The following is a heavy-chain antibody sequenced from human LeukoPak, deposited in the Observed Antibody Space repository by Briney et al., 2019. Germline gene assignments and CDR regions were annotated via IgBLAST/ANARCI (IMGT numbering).Heavy chain of an antibody. D-gene: IGHD2-2*01. J-gene: IGHJ4*02. CDR2: ISYDGSNA. V-gene: IGHV3-30*18. CDR3: AKSLLPIVVVPAAMAD. CDR1: GFTFSVYG. Sequence: GSLSLFCAASGFTFSVYGMQWVRQAPGKGLEWVAIISYDGSNAYYGDSVKGRFTISRDNSKNTVYLQMNSLRAEDTAVYYCAKSLLPIVVVPAAMADWGQGTLVTVSS.